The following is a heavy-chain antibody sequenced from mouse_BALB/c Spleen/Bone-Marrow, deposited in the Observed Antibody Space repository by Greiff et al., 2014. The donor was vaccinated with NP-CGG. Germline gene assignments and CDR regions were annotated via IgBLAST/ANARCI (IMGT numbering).Heavy chain of an antibody. Sequence: DVQLVESGGGLVQPGGSRKLSCAASGFTFSSFAMHWVRRAPEKGLEWVAYISSGSSTIYYADTVMGRFTISRDNPKNTLFLQMTSLRSEDTAMYYCARSGSSSGYFDYWGQGTTLTVSS. V-gene: IGHV5-17*02. CDR3: ARSGSSSGYFDY. J-gene: IGHJ2*01. D-gene: IGHD1-1*01. CDR2: ISSGSSTI. CDR1: GFTFSSFA.